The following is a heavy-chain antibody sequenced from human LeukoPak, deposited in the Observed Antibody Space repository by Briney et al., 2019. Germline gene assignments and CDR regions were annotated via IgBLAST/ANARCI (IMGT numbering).Heavy chain of an antibody. CDR1: GFTFSSYA. CDR2: ISYDGSNK. V-gene: IGHV3-30*04. Sequence: GGSLRLSCAASGFTFSSYAMHWVRQAPGKGLEWVAVISYDGSNKYYADSVKGRFTISRDNSKNTLYLQMNSLRAKDTAVYYCARDLYCSGGSCLGSIVGMDVWGQGTTVTVSS. J-gene: IGHJ6*02. CDR3: ARDLYCSGGSCLGSIVGMDV. D-gene: IGHD2-15*01.